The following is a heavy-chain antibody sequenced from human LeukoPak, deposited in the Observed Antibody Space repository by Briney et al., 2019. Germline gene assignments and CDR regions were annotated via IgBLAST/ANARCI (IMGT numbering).Heavy chain of an antibody. D-gene: IGHD3-9*01. CDR3: TATEYYDILTGHGGDFDY. CDR2: IKSKTDGGTT. V-gene: IGHV3-15*01. Sequence: GGSLRLSCAASGFTFSSYGMHWVRQAPGKGLEWVGRIKSKTDGGTTDYAAPAKGRFTISRDDSKNTLYLQMNSLKTEDTAVYYCTATEYYDILTGHGGDFDYWGQGTLVTVSS. J-gene: IGHJ4*02. CDR1: GFTFSSYG.